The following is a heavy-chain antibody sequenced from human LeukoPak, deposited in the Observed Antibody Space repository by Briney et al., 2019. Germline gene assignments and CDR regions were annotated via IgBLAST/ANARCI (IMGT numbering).Heavy chain of an antibody. D-gene: IGHD4-17*01. CDR1: GFTFSSYA. CDR3: AREDHDYGDYYFDY. Sequence: GGSLRLSWAASGFTFSSYAIHWFRQAPGKGLKGGVVIWYDGSNKYYADSVKGRFTISRDNSKNTLYLQMNSLRAEDTAVYYCAREDHDYGDYYFDYWGQGTLVTVSS. J-gene: IGHJ4*02. CDR2: IWYDGSNK. V-gene: IGHV3-33*01.